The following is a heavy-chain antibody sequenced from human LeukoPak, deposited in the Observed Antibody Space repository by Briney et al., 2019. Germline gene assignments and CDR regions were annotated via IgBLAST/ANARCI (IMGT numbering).Heavy chain of an antibody. CDR3: ARAETTVDKSFDY. D-gene: IGHD4-23*01. V-gene: IGHV3-48*02. CDR2: ISSSSSTI. Sequence: SGGSLRLSCAASGFTFSSYSMNWVRQAPGKGREGVSYISSSSSTIYYADSVKGRFTISSDNAKNSLYLQMNSLRDEDTAVYYCARAETTVDKSFDYWGQGTLVTVSS. CDR1: GFTFSSYS. J-gene: IGHJ4*02.